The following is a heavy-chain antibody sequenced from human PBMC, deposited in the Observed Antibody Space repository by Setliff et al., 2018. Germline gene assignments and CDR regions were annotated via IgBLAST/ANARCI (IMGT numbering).Heavy chain of an antibody. V-gene: IGHV4-59*01. Sequence: PSETLSLTCTVSGVSIRSYYWSWVRQPPGKGLEWIGYIFYSGSSNYNPSLQSRASISVDTSKNQLSLKLDSLTAADTAVYFCARLPRTVTHFDYWGQGALVTVSS. J-gene: IGHJ4*02. CDR3: ARLPRTVTHFDY. CDR1: GVSIRSYY. CDR2: IFYSGSS. D-gene: IGHD4-17*01.